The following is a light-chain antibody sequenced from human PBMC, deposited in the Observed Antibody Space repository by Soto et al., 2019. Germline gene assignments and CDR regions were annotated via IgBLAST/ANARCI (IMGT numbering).Light chain of an antibody. CDR1: RSNIGSHT. J-gene: IGLJ2*01. V-gene: IGLV1-40*01. CDR2: GNT. CDR3: QSYDSSLGGSGV. Sequence: QSVLTQPPSASGTPGQRVTISCSGSRSNIGSHTVTWYQQLPGTAPKLLIYGNTNRPSGVPDRFSASKSGTSASLAITGLQAEYEADYYCQSYDSSLGGSGVFGGGTKLTVL.